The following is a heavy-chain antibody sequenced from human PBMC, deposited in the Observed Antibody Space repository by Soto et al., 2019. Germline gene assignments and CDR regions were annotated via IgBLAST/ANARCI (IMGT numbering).Heavy chain of an antibody. D-gene: IGHD3-10*01. J-gene: IGHJ6*03. CDR2: IYYSGST. Sequence: QVQLQESGPGLVKPSLTLSLTCNVSGGSISSGGFYWSWIRQHPGKGLEWIGHIYYSGSTYYNPSLMSRVTISVDTSKNQFSLKLSSVTAADTAVYYCARDVGSPIVRGVTYYFDVWGKGTTVTVSS. CDR3: ARDVGSPIVRGVTYYFDV. CDR1: GGSISSGGFY. V-gene: IGHV4-31*03.